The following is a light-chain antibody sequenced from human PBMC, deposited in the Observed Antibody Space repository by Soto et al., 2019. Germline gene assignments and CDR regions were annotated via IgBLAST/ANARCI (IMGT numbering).Light chain of an antibody. J-gene: IGKJ2*01. V-gene: IGKV3-20*01. CDR1: QSISSNF. CDR3: QQYGSSPYT. CDR2: GAS. Sequence: EIVVTQSPGTLSLSPGERATLSCRASQSISSNFLAWYQQRPGQAPRLLISGASNRATGIPDRFSGSGSGTDFTLTISTLEPEDFAVYYCQQYGSSPYTFGQGTKLQIK.